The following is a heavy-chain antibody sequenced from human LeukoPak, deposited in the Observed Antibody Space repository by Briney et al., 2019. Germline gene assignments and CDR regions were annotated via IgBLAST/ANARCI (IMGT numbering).Heavy chain of an antibody. Sequence: GGSLRLSCAASGFTFANYAMNWVRQAPGKGLEWVSAIRGSGSSTDYADSVKGRFTISRDNSKNTLYLQMNSLRAEDTAMYYCAREGPGGYFDYWGQGTLVTVSS. CDR2: IRGSGSST. D-gene: IGHD1-14*01. CDR1: GFTFANYA. V-gene: IGHV3-23*01. CDR3: AREGPGGYFDY. J-gene: IGHJ4*02.